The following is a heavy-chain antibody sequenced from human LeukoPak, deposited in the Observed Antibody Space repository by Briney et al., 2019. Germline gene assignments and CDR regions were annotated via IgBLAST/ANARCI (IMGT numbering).Heavy chain of an antibody. Sequence: ASVKISCKVSGYTFTDYYMHWVQQAPGKGLEWMGLVDPEDGETIYAEKFQGRVTITADTSTDTAYMELSSLRSEDTAVYYCATDCTRTSCYRNWFDPWGQGTLVTVSS. CDR2: VDPEDGET. CDR3: ATDCTRTSCYRNWFDP. D-gene: IGHD2-2*01. V-gene: IGHV1-69-2*01. J-gene: IGHJ5*02. CDR1: GYTFTDYY.